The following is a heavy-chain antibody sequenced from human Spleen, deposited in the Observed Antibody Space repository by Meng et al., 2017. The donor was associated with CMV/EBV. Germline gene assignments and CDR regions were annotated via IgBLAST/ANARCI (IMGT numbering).Heavy chain of an antibody. Sequence: GESLKISCAASGFTFSSYWMHWVRQAPGKGLVWVSRINSDGSDTSYADSVKGRFTISRDNAKNTLYLQMNSLRAEDTAVYYCARGVTMIVVEGYNWFDPWGQGTLVTVSS. D-gene: IGHD3-22*01. J-gene: IGHJ5*02. CDR3: ARGVTMIVVEGYNWFDP. CDR1: GFTFSSYW. V-gene: IGHV3-74*01. CDR2: INSDGSDT.